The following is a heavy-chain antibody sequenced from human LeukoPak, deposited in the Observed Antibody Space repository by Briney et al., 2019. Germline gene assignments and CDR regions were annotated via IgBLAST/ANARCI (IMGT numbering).Heavy chain of an antibody. CDR1: GGSISTSSYY. CDR2: IYTSGST. V-gene: IGHV4-61*02. D-gene: IGHD6-13*01. J-gene: IGHJ5*02. CDR3: ARVTSSWSSVWFDP. Sequence: SETLSLTCTVSGGSISTSSYYWSWIRQPAGKGLEWIGRIYTSGSTNYNPSLKSRVTISVDTSKNQFSLKLSSVTAADTAVYYCARVTSSWSSVWFDPWGQGTLVTVSS.